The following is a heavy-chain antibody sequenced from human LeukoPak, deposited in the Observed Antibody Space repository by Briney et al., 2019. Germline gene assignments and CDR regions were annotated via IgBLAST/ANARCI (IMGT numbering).Heavy chain of an antibody. D-gene: IGHD3-9*01. V-gene: IGHV3-48*03. Sequence: GGSLRLSCAASGFTFSSSAMNWVRQAPGKGLEWVSYISSSGSTIYYADSLKGRFTISRDNAKNSLYLQMNSLRAEDTAVYYCARGLRYFDGWGQGTLVTVSS. CDR1: GFTFSSSA. CDR2: ISSSGSTI. CDR3: ARGLRYFDG. J-gene: IGHJ4*02.